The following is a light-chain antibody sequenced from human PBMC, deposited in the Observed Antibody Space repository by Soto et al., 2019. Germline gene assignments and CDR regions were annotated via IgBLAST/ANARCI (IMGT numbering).Light chain of an antibody. CDR1: QGVSSD. V-gene: IGKV3-15*01. CDR2: GAS. J-gene: IGKJ1*01. CDR3: QQYNNWPRT. Sequence: EIVMTQSPATLSVSPGDRVTLSCRASQGVSSDLAWYQQKPGQAPRLLIYGASTRATGLPARFSGSGSGTEFTLTISSLQSEDVAVYYCQQYNNWPRTFGQGTKVEIK.